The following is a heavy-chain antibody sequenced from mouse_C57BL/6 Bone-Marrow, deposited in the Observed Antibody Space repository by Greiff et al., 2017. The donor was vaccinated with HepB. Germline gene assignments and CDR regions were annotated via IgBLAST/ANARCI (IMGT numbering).Heavy chain of an antibody. D-gene: IGHD4-1*01. CDR2: IDPSDSYT. CDR3: ARSMYWAMDY. CDR1: GYNFNSYW. Sequence: VQLQQPGAELVMPGASVKLSCKASGYNFNSYWMHWVKQRTGQGLEWIGEIDPSDSYTNYNQKFKGKSTLTVDKSSSTAYMQLSSLTSEDSAVYYCARSMYWAMDYWGQGTSVTVSS. V-gene: IGHV1-69*01. J-gene: IGHJ4*01.